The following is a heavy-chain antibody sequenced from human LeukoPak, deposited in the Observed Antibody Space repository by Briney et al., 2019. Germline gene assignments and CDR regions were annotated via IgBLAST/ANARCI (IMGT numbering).Heavy chain of an antibody. CDR3: ARANIQTKEMATIMGAFDI. CDR2: IYYSGSP. V-gene: IGHV4-39*01. CDR1: GGSISSTTYF. D-gene: IGHD5-24*01. J-gene: IGHJ3*02. Sequence: PSETLSLTCTVSGGSISSTTYFWGWIRQPPGKGLEWIGSIYYSGSPYYNPSLKSRVTISVDTSKNQLSLRLSSVTAADTAVYYCARANIQTKEMATIMGAFDIWGQGTMVTVSS.